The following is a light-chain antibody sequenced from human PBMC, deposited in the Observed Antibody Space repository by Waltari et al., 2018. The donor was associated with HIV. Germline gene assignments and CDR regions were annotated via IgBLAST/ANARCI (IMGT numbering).Light chain of an antibody. CDR2: DVD. J-gene: IGLJ3*02. V-gene: IGLV2-14*03. CDR3: ASFTGDNTVM. Sequence: AVTQPASVSGLPGQSTTISCTGDDTDFSLYKFVSWYQQHSGKPPRLILYDVDSRASGVSDRFSGSMSGNTASLTIPGLRAEDEGHYYCASFTGDNTVMFGGGTEVTVL. CDR1: DTDFSLYKF.